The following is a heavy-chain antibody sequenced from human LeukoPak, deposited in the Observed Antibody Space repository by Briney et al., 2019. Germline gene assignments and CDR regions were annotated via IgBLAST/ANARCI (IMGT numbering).Heavy chain of an antibody. CDR1: GYSISSGYY. D-gene: IGHD6-19*01. Sequence: SETLSLTCAVSGYSISSGYYWGWIRQPPGKGLEWVGSIYHSGSTYYNPSLKSRVTISVDTSKNQFSLKLSSVTAADTAVYYCASDSSGWYLRGPFDYWGQGTLFTVSS. J-gene: IGHJ4*02. CDR3: ASDSSGWYLRGPFDY. V-gene: IGHV4-38-2*01. CDR2: IYHSGST.